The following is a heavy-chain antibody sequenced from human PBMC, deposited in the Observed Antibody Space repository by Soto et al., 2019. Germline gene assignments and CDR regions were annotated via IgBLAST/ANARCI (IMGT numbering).Heavy chain of an antibody. CDR1: GGSISSSSYY. D-gene: IGHD2-15*01. Sequence: QLQLQESGPGLVKPSETLSLTCTVSGGSISSSSYYWGWIRQPPGKGLEWIGSIYYSGSTYYNPSLKSRVTISVDTSKNQFSLKLSSVTAADTAVYYCARLHPPRGDCSGGSCYSTGQDYWGQGTLVTVSS. CDR3: ARLHPPRGDCSGGSCYSTGQDY. CDR2: IYYSGST. J-gene: IGHJ4*02. V-gene: IGHV4-39*01.